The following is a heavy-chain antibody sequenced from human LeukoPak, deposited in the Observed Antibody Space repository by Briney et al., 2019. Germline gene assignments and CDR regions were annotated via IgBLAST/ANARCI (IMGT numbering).Heavy chain of an antibody. CDR1: GGSISTYY. CDR3: AREPVTGTSNFFDS. Sequence: PSETLSLTCTVSGGSISTYYWSWIRQPAGKRLEWIGRMYTSGNTNYNPSLKSRVTMSVDTSKKQFSLRLSSVTAADTAVYYCAREPVTGTSNFFDSWGQGTLVTVSS. D-gene: IGHD6-19*01. V-gene: IGHV4-4*07. J-gene: IGHJ4*02. CDR2: MYTSGNT.